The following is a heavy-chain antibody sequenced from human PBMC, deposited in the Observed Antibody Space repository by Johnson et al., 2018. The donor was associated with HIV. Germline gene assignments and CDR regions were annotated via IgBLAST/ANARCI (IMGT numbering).Heavy chain of an antibody. CDR1: GFTFSSYD. CDR3: ARVAAGSSGYYRDAFDI. Sequence: VQLVESGGGLVQPGGSLTLSCAASGFTFSSYDMHWVRQPPGKGLEWVSAIGSAGDPYYPDPVKGRFTISRETAKNSLYLEMNSLRAGDTAVYYCARVAAGSSGYYRDAFDIWGQGTLVTVSS. V-gene: IGHV3-13*05. J-gene: IGHJ3*02. CDR2: IGSAGDP. D-gene: IGHD3-22*01.